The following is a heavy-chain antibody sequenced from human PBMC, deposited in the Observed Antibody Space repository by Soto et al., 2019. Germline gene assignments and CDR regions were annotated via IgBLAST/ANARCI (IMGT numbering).Heavy chain of an antibody. J-gene: IGHJ4*02. CDR2: IAGGGHTI. Sequence: EVQLVESGGGLVQPGGSLRISCAASGFPLHNYSMNWVRQAPGRGLEWVSYIAGGGHTIYYADSVKGRFTISRDDAKSSLFLQMNSLRDDDTAIYYCARDPISGSFDYWGQGTLVTVSS. CDR1: GFPLHNYS. D-gene: IGHD6-19*01. V-gene: IGHV3-48*02. CDR3: ARDPISGSFDY.